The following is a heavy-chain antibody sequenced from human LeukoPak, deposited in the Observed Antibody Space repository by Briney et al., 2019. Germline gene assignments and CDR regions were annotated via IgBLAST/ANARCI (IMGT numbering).Heavy chain of an antibody. CDR2: FFYSGTT. J-gene: IGHJ5*02. D-gene: IGHD3-10*01. CDR3: ASHYYGSGRVWFDP. V-gene: IGHV4-61*07. Sequence: FFYSGTTYYNPSLKSRLTISVDTSKNQFSLKLTSVTAADTAVYYCASHYYGSGRVWFDPWGQGTLVTVSS.